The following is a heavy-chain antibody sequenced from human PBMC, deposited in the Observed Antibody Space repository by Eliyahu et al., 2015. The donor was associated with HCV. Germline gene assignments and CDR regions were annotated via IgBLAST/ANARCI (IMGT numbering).Heavy chain of an antibody. CDR3: AHTXGDGYFDS. CDR1: GFSLSAGGXG. D-gene: IGHD7-27*01. Sequence: QITLKESGPTLVTPPQTLTLXCTFSGFSLSAGGXGVGWXRQPPGKALEWLALIYWDDXKVYRPSLRCRLTISKDTSKNXVVLXMTNLDPVDTATYSCAHTXGDGYFDSWGQGTLVTVSS. J-gene: IGHJ4*02. CDR2: IYWDDXK. V-gene: IGHV2-5*02.